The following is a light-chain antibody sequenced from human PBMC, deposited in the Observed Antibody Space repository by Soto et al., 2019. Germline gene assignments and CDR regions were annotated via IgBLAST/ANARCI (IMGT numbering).Light chain of an antibody. V-gene: IGKV1-12*01. J-gene: IGKJ4*02. Sequence: DIQMTQSPSSVSASVGDRVTISCRASQGISSWLAWYQQKPGKAPKLLIYKASTLQTGVPSRFSGSGSGTDFTLTITNRQPEDFATYYCHQASSFPPAFGGGTKVEIK. CDR2: KAS. CDR1: QGISSW. CDR3: HQASSFPPA.